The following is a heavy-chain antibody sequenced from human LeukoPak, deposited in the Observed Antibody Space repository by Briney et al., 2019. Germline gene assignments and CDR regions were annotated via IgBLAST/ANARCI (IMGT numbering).Heavy chain of an antibody. CDR1: GFTFSSYG. D-gene: IGHD3-10*01. J-gene: IGHJ4*02. CDR3: ARDRGRGHKGDY. CDR2: IWYDGSNK. Sequence: GGSLRLSCAAPGFTFSSYGMHWVRPAPGKGLEWVAVIWYDGSNKYYADSVKGRFTISRDNSKNTLYLQMNSLRAEDTAVYYCARDRGRGHKGDYWGQGTLVTVSS. V-gene: IGHV3-33*01.